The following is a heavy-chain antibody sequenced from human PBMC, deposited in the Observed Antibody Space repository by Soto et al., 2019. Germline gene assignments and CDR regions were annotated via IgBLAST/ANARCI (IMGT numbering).Heavy chain of an antibody. CDR1: GFTFSSYA. J-gene: IGHJ3*02. CDR3: AKIPHSSSWYVDAFDI. Sequence: EVQLLESGGGLVQPGGSLRLSCAASGFTFSSYAMSWVRQAPGKGLEWVSAISGSGGSTYYADSVKGRFTISRDNSKNPLYLQMYSLRAEDTAVYYCAKIPHSSSWYVDAFDIWGQGTMVTVSS. CDR2: ISGSGGST. V-gene: IGHV3-23*01. D-gene: IGHD6-13*01.